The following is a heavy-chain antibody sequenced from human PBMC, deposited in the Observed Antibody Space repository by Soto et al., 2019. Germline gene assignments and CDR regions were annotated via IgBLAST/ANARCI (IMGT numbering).Heavy chain of an antibody. J-gene: IGHJ4*02. D-gene: IGHD3-16*02. V-gene: IGHV3-23*01. CDR1: GFTFSSYG. Sequence: PGGSLRLSCAASGFTFSSYGMTWVRQAPGKVLEWVSFSSATGAGTYYADSVKGRFTISRDNSKNTLYLQMTSLRADDTAVYYCAKDRGAGGNYRFYSHLWGQGTLVTVSS. CDR2: SSATGAGT. CDR3: AKDRGAGGNYRFYSHL.